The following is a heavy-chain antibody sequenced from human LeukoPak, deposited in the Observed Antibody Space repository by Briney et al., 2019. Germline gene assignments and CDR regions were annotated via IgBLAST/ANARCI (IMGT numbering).Heavy chain of an antibody. J-gene: IGHJ6*03. CDR2: IYYSGRT. V-gene: IGHV4-59*08. CDR3: ARGMDSEWELPRMDV. Sequence: PSETLSLTCTVSGGSISSYYWSWLPQPPGKGLEWIGYIYYSGRTNYNPSLKSRVTISVDTSKNQYSLKLSSVTAADTAVYYCARGMDSEWELPRMDVWGEGTTVTVSS. D-gene: IGHD1-26*01. CDR1: GGSISSYY.